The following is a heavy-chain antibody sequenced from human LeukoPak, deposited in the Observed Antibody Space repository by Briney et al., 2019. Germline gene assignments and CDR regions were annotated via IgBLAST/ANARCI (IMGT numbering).Heavy chain of an antibody. J-gene: IGHJ3*02. V-gene: IGHV3-21*01. D-gene: IGHD3-22*01. CDR1: GFTFSSYS. Sequence: GGSLRLSCAASGFTFSSYSMNWVRQAAGKGLEWVSSISSSSSYIYYADSVKGRFTISRDNAKNSLYLQMNSLRAEDTAVYYCARDSSGYYIDAFDIWGQGTMVTVSS. CDR3: ARDSSGYYIDAFDI. CDR2: ISSSSSYI.